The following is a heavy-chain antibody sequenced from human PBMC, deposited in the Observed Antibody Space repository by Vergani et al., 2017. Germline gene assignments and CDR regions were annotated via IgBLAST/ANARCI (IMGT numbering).Heavy chain of an antibody. D-gene: IGHD2-2*01. Sequence: EVQLVESGGGLVKPGGSLRLSCAASGFTFSSYSMNWVRQAPGKGLEWVSSISSSSSYIDYADSVKGRFTISRDNAKNSLYLQMNSLRAEDTAVYYCASSGYCSSTSCYVDYWGQGTLVTVSS. CDR2: ISSSSSYI. V-gene: IGHV3-21*01. CDR1: GFTFSSYS. CDR3: ASSGYCSSTSCYVDY. J-gene: IGHJ4*02.